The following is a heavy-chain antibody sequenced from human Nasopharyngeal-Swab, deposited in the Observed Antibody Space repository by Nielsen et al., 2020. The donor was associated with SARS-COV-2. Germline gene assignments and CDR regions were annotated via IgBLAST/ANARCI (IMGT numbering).Heavy chain of an antibody. CDR2: IYNNGST. V-gene: IGHV4-61*01. CDR1: GGSVSTGSYY. J-gene: IGHJ6*03. D-gene: IGHD7-27*01. CDR3: ARARDWGSYFYYYSMDV. Sequence: SETLSLTCTVSGGSVSTGSYYWTWIRQPPGKGLEWIGYIYNNGSTKYNPSLKSRVTISVDTSKNQFSLKLNSVTAADTAVYYCARARDWGSYFYYYSMDVWGHGTTVTVSS.